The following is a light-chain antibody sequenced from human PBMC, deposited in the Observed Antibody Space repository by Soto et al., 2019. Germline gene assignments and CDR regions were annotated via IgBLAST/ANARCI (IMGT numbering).Light chain of an antibody. CDR2: SAS. Sequence: EIVLTQSPATLSLSPGERATLSCRASQSIATYLGWYQQKPGQAPRLLIYSASNRANGIPPRFSGSGSGTDFTLTSSILEPEDFSVYYCQQRYDWPVTFGHGKRLEIK. V-gene: IGKV3-11*01. CDR3: QQRYDWPVT. J-gene: IGKJ5*01. CDR1: QSIATY.